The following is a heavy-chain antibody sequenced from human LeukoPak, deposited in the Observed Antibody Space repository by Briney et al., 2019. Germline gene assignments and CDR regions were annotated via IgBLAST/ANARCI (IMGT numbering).Heavy chain of an antibody. CDR3: ARGFPGIGRGTFDF. CDR1: GFIFNTFW. D-gene: IGHD3-10*01. Sequence: GGSLRLSCAASGFIFNTFWMNWVRLTPGKGLEWVIKINQDGSDMYYVDSVKGRFFVSRDNARNLVYLQMNSLRVDDTAVYYCARGFPGIGRGTFDFWGQGTIIIVSS. V-gene: IGHV3-7*03. J-gene: IGHJ3*01. CDR2: INQDGSDM.